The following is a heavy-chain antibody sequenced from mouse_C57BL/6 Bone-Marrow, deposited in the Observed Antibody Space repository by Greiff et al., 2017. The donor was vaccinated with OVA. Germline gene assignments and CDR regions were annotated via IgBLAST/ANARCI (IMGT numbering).Heavy chain of an antibody. CDR1: GFSLTSYA. V-gene: IGHV2-9-1*01. CDR2: IWTGGGT. Sequence: VQLQESGPGLVAPSQSLSITCTVSGFSLTSYAISWVRQPPGKGLEWLGVIWTGGGTNYNSALKSRLSISKDNSKSQVFLKMNSLQTDDTARYYCARNLWLLRDWYFDVWGTGTTVTVSS. J-gene: IGHJ1*03. D-gene: IGHD2-3*01. CDR3: ARNLWLLRDWYFDV.